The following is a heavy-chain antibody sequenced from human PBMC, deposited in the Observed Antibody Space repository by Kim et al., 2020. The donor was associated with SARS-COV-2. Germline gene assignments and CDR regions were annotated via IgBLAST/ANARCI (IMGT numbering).Heavy chain of an antibody. CDR1: GGSISSYF. J-gene: IGHJ4*02. CDR2: VYYSGAT. D-gene: IGHD6-25*01. V-gene: IGHV4-59*13. Sequence: SETLSLTCTVSGGSISSYFWSWIRQPQGKGLEWIGYVYYSGATKHNPSLKSRVTMTVDTSKNEFSLTLSSVTAADTALYYCARMHSAYEMDYWGQGILVTVSS. CDR3: ARMHSAYEMDY.